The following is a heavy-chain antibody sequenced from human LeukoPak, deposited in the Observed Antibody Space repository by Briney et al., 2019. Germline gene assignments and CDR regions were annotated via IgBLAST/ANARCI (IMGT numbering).Heavy chain of an antibody. D-gene: IGHD2-15*01. Sequence: GASVKVSCKDSGYTFTSYGISWVRQAPGQGLEWMGWISAYNGNTNYAQKLQGRVTMTTDTSTSTAYMELRSLRSDDTAVYYCARGKGPRYCSGGSCYFDYWGQGTLVTVSS. CDR1: GYTFTSYG. CDR2: ISAYNGNT. V-gene: IGHV1-18*01. CDR3: ARGKGPRYCSGGSCYFDY. J-gene: IGHJ4*02.